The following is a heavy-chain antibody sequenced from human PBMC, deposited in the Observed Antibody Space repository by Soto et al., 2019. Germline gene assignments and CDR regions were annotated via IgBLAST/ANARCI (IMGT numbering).Heavy chain of an antibody. CDR3: AKDGYSGYGTLGSYYCCMDG. V-gene: IGHV3-23*01. Sequence: GGSLRLSCAASGFTFSSYAMSWVRQAPGKGLAWVSAISGSGGSTYYADSVKGRFTISRDNSKNTLYLQMNSLRAEDTAVYYCAKDGYSGYGTLGSYYCCMDGLGQGTTRTVSS. CDR1: GFTFSSYA. CDR2: ISGSGGST. J-gene: IGHJ6*02. D-gene: IGHD5-12*01.